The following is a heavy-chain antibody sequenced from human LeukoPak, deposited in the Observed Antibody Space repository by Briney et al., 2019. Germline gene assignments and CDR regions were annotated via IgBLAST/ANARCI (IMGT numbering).Heavy chain of an antibody. CDR2: IYYSGST. J-gene: IGHJ5*02. V-gene: IGHV4-59*08. D-gene: IGHD3-10*01. Sequence: SETLSLTCTVSGGSISSYYWSWIRQPPGKGLEWIGFIYYSGSTNYNPSLKSRVTISVDTSKNQFSLKQSSVTAADTAVYYCASSPPARTGFGWFDPWGQGTLVTVSS. CDR3: ASSPPARTGFGWFDP. CDR1: GGSISSYY.